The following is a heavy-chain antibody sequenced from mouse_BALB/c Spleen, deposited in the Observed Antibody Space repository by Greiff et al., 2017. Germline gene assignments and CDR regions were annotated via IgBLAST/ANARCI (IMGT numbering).Heavy chain of an antibody. J-gene: IGHJ4*01. V-gene: IGHV6-6*02. CDR3: TPQTARARYYYAMDY. D-gene: IGHD3-2*01. CDR2: IRLKSNNYAT. Sequence: EVKLVESGGGLVQPGGSMKLSCVASGFTFSNYWMNWVRQSPEKGLEWVAEIRLKSNNYATHYAESVKGRFTISRDDSKSSVYLQMNNLRAEDTGIYYCTPQTARARYYYAMDYWGQGTSVTVSS. CDR1: GFTFSNYW.